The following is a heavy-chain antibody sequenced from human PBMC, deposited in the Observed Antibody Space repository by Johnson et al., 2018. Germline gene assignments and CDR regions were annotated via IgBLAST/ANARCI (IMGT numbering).Heavy chain of an antibody. D-gene: IGHD6-13*01. CDR3: ARRPLAPAGTNWFDP. Sequence: EVQLGECGAEVKEPGESLKISCKGSGYSFTSYWIAWVRQMPGKGLEWMGIIYPGDSDTRYSPSFQGQVTISPDKSISTAYLQGGRLKASDTAIYYCARRPLAPAGTNWFDPWGQGTLVTVSS. J-gene: IGHJ5*02. CDR2: IYPGDSDT. V-gene: IGHV5-51*01. CDR1: GYSFTSYW.